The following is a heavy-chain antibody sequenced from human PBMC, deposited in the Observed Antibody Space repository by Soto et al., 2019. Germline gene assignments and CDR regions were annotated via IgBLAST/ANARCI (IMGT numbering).Heavy chain of an antibody. V-gene: IGHV1-58*01. Sequence: SVKVSCKASGFTFTSSAVQWVRQARGQRLEWIGWIVVGSGNTNYAQKFQERVTITRDMSTSTAYMELSSLRSEDTAVYYCAAVDFPAAAAIPFDYWGQGTLVTVYS. CDR1: GFTFTSSA. CDR3: AAVDFPAAAAIPFDY. J-gene: IGHJ4*02. D-gene: IGHD6-13*01. CDR2: IVVGSGNT.